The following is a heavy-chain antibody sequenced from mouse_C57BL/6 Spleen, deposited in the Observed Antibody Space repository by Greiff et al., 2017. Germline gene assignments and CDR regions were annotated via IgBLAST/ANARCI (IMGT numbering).Heavy chain of an antibody. V-gene: IGHV1-26*01. CDR3: ARKEITTVFDY. CDR2: INPNNGGT. Sequence: EVQLQQSGPELVKPGASVKISCKASGYTFTDYYMNWVKQSHGKSLEWIGDINPNNGGTSYNQKFKGKATLTVDKSSSTAYMELRSLTSEDSAVYYCARKEITTVFDYWGQGTTLTVSS. CDR1: GYTFTDYY. D-gene: IGHD1-1*01. J-gene: IGHJ2*01.